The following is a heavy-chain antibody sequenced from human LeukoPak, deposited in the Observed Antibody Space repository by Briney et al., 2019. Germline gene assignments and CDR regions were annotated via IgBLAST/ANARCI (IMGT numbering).Heavy chain of an antibody. CDR2: IYHSGST. Sequence: SETLSLTCAVSGGSISSGGYSLSWIRQPPGKGLEWIVYIYHSGSTYYNPSLKSRVTISVDRSKNQFSLKLSSVTAADTAVYYCARVPIAAAGTIEGWFDPWGQGTLVTVSS. V-gene: IGHV4-30-2*01. CDR3: ARVPIAAAGTIEGWFDP. D-gene: IGHD6-13*01. J-gene: IGHJ5*02. CDR1: GGSISSGGYS.